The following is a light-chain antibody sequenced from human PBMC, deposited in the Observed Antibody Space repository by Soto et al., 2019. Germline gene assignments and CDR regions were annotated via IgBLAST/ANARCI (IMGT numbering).Light chain of an antibody. CDR3: QQNYNYST. CDR1: QTISSW. CDR2: DAS. V-gene: IGKV1-5*01. J-gene: IGKJ1*01. Sequence: DIQMIQSPSTLPASVGDRVTITCRASQTISSWLAWYQQKPGKAPDLLIYDASRLAGGIPSRFSGSESGTEFTLTIGSLQPDDFATYFCQQNYNYSTFGQGTKVEVK.